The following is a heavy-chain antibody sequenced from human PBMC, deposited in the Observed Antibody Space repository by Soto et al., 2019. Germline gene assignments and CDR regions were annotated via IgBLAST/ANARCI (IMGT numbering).Heavy chain of an antibody. Sequence: QVQLVQSGAEVKKPGASVKVSCKASGYTFTSYGISWVRQAPGQGLEWMGWISAYNGNTNYAQKLQGRVTMTTDTSKSTGYMELRSLRTDDTAGYYCAREAPWNYVLVDAFDIWGQGTMVTVS. V-gene: IGHV1-18*01. D-gene: IGHD1-7*01. CDR2: ISAYNGNT. CDR3: AREAPWNYVLVDAFDI. CDR1: GYTFTSYG. J-gene: IGHJ3*02.